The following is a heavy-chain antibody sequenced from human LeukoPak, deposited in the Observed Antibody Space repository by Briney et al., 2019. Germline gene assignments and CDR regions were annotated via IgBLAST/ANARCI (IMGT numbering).Heavy chain of an antibody. D-gene: IGHD3-10*01. CDR1: GFTFSSYA. Sequence: GGSLRLSCAASGFTFSSYAMAWVRQTPGKGLEWVSTIDTSGGSTHYADSVKGRFTISRDNSKNTMYLQMNSLRAEDTAVYYCARAYSIIRGLVDYWGQGTLVTVSS. V-gene: IGHV3-23*01. J-gene: IGHJ4*02. CDR2: IDTSGGST. CDR3: ARAYSIIRGLVDY.